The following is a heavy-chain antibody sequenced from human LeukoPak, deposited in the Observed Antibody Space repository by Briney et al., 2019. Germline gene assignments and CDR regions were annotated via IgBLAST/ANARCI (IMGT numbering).Heavy chain of an antibody. Sequence: GGSLRLSCAASVFTFSSYAMSWVRQAPGKGLEWVSGISGSGPYTFYTDSVKGRFTISRDSSKNTLYLQMNSLRAEDTALYYCAKHGYCSGISCFFDFWGQGTLVTVSS. CDR2: ISGSGPYT. CDR3: AKHGYCSGISCFFDF. V-gene: IGHV3-23*01. D-gene: IGHD2-2*03. J-gene: IGHJ4*02. CDR1: VFTFSSYA.